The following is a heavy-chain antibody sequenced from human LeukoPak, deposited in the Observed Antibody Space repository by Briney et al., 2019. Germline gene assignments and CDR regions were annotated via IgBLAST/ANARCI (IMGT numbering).Heavy chain of an antibody. CDR1: GGSFSDYW. Sequence: SETVSLPCAVYGGSFSDYWWTWIRQSPGKGLEWIGEVNHSGRTNYNPSLKSRVSISVDTSKNQFSLKLSSVTAADTAVYYCAREGTVTPILYYYYYYMDVWGKGTTVTVSS. V-gene: IGHV4-34*01. CDR3: AREGTVTPILYYYYYYMDV. D-gene: IGHD4-17*01. CDR2: VNHSGRT. J-gene: IGHJ6*03.